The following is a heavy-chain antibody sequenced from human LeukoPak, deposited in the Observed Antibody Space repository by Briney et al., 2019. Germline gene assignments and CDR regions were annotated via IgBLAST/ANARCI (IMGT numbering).Heavy chain of an antibody. J-gene: IGHJ4*02. D-gene: IGHD3-22*01. Sequence: GASVKVSCKASGYTFTGYYMHWVRQAPGQGLEWMGWINPNSGGTNYAQKFQGRVTMTRDTSISTAYMELSRLRSDDTAVYYCAREISGAYYYNSSGYYRDDYWGQGTLVTVSS. V-gene: IGHV1-2*02. CDR3: AREISGAYYYNSSGYYRDDY. CDR2: INPNSGGT. CDR1: GYTFTGYY.